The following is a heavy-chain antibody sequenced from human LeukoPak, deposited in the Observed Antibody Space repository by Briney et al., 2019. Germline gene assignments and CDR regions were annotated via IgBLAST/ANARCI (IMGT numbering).Heavy chain of an antibody. Sequence: GGSLRLSCAASGFTFSSYWMSWVRQAPGKGLEWVANIKQDGSEKYYVDSVKGRFTISRDNAKNSLYLQMNSLRAEDTAVYYCVTLYYYGSGSYYNLPYYFDYWGQGTLVTVSS. J-gene: IGHJ4*02. CDR1: GFTFSSYW. V-gene: IGHV3-7*01. CDR3: VTLYYYGSGSYYNLPYYFDY. CDR2: IKQDGSEK. D-gene: IGHD3-10*01.